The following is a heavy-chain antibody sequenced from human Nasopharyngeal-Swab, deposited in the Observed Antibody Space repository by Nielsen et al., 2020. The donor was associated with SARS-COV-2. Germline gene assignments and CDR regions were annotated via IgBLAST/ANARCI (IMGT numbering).Heavy chain of an antibody. D-gene: IGHD3-22*01. CDR3: LRGDRRDY. V-gene: IGHV3-21*01. Sequence: GGSLRLSCAASGSSFSTYTMNWVRQAPGKGLEWLSSISSDSGAKYHADSVKGRFTISRDNAKNSLYLEMNSLRAEDTAVYYCLRGDRRDYWGPGTLVSVSS. J-gene: IGHJ4*02. CDR2: ISSDSGAK. CDR1: GSSFSTYT.